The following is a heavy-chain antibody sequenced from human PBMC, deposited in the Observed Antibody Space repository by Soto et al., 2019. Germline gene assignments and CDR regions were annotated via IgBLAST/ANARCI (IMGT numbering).Heavy chain of an antibody. V-gene: IGHV3-21*01. Sequence: PGGSLRLSCAASGFTFSSYSMNWVRQAPGKGLEWVSSISSSSSYIYYADSVKGRFTISRDNAKNSLYLQMNSLRAEDTAVYYCARVTDYIWGSYRPSVGEDAFDIWGQGTMVTVSS. CDR1: GFTFSSYS. D-gene: IGHD3-16*02. CDR3: ARVTDYIWGSYRPSVGEDAFDI. J-gene: IGHJ3*02. CDR2: ISSSSSYI.